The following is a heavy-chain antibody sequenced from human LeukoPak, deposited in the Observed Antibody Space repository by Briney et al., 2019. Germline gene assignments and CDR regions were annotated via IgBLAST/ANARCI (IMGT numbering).Heavy chain of an antibody. D-gene: IGHD2-15*01. CDR2: INSDGSST. CDR3: ARDQGVHCSGGSCTAFDI. V-gene: IGHV3-74*01. CDR1: GFTFSSYW. J-gene: IGHJ3*02. Sequence: GGSLRLSCAASGFTFSSYWMHWVRQAPGKGLVWVSRINSDGSSTSYADSVKGRFTISRDNAKKSLYLQMNSLRADDTAVYYCARDQGVHCSGGSCTAFDIWGQGTMVTVSS.